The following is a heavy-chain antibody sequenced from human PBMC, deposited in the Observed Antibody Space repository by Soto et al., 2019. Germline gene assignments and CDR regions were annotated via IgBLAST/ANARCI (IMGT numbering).Heavy chain of an antibody. CDR1: GFTFSTYW. CDR2: IKTDGTYA. J-gene: IGHJ1*01. CDR3: AAVGSGYYAY. V-gene: IGHV3-74*01. Sequence: EVQLVESGGDLVQPGGSLRLSCAASGFTFSTYWMPWVRQAPGKGLLWVSRIKTDGTYATYADSVKGRFTISTDNAKNTRYLQMNSLRVEDAAVYYCAAVGSGYYAYWRQGPLVTVSS. D-gene: IGHD3-22*01.